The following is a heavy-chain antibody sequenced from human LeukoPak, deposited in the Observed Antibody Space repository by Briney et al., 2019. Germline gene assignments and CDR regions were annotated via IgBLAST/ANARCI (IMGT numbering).Heavy chain of an antibody. J-gene: IGHJ5*02. CDR3: ARGPHFGNCSGGSCYSSNWFDP. Sequence: SETLSLTCAVYGGSFSGYYWSWIRQPPGKGLEWIGEINHSGSTNYNPSLKSRVTISVDTSKNQFFLKLSSVTAADTAVYYCARGPHFGNCSGGSCYSSNWFDPWGQGTLVTVSS. CDR2: INHSGST. CDR1: GGSFSGYY. V-gene: IGHV4-34*01. D-gene: IGHD2-15*01.